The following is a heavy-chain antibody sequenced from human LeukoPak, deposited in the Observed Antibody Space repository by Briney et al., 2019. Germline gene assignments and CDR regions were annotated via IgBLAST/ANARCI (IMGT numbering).Heavy chain of an antibody. V-gene: IGHV4-30-4*08. CDR1: GGSISSYY. D-gene: IGHD3-22*01. CDR3: ARDGGPSYDSSGYYRDAFDI. CDR2: ISYSGST. J-gene: IGHJ3*02. Sequence: PSETLSLTCTVSGGSISSYYWSWIRQPPGKGLEWIGYISYSGSTYYNPSLKSRVTISIDTSKNQFSLKLSSVTAADTAVYFCARDGGPSYDSSGYYRDAFDIWGQGTMVTVSS.